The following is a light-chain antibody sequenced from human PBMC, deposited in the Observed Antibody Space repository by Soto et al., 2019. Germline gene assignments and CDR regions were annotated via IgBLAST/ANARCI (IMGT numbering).Light chain of an antibody. Sequence: QSALTQPASVSGSPGQSMTISFTGTSSDVVGYSYVSWYQVHPGKAPQLMIFDVTHRPSGVSYRFSGSKSGNTASLTISGLQAEDEADYGCSSYTSSSSLVVFGGGTKVTVL. V-gene: IGLV2-14*03. J-gene: IGLJ2*01. CDR3: SSYTSSSSLVV. CDR2: DVT. CDR1: SSDVVGYSY.